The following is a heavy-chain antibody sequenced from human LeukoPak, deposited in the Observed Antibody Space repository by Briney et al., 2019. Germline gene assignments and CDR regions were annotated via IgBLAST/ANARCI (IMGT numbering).Heavy chain of an antibody. V-gene: IGHV1-8*01. D-gene: IGHD3-16*01. J-gene: IGHJ4*02. CDR1: GYTFTSYD. Sequence: GASVKVSCKASGYTFTSYDINWVRQATGQGLEWTGWMNPNSGNTGYAQKFQGRVTMTRNTSISTAYMELSSLRSEDTAVYYCGKGPQNKPPRGGGGGDYWGQGTLVTVSS. CDR3: GKGPQNKPPRGGGGGDY. CDR2: MNPNSGNT.